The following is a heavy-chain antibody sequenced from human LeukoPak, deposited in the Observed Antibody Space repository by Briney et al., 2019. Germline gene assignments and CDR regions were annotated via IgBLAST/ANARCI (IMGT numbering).Heavy chain of an antibody. D-gene: IGHD4-17*01. CDR2: ISGSGGST. CDR3: ATTVTTGWTNYYYYGMDV. V-gene: IGHV3-23*01. CDR1: GFTFSSYA. Sequence: GGSLRLSCAASGFTFSSYAMSWVRQAPGKGLEWVSAISGSGGSTYYADSVKGRFTISRDNSKNTPYLQMNSLRAEDTAVYYCATTVTTGWTNYYYYGMDVWDQGTAVTVSS. J-gene: IGHJ6*02.